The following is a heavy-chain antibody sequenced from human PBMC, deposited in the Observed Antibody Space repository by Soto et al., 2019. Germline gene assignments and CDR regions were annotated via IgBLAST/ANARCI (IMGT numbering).Heavy chain of an antibody. V-gene: IGHV1-18*01. J-gene: IGHJ6*02. Sequence: ASVKVSCKASGYTFTSYGISWVRQAPGQGLEWMGWISAYNGNTNYAQKLQGRVTMTTDTSTSTAYMELRSLRSDDTAVYYCARDWNYVGYYYGMDVWGQGTTVTVSS. CDR3: ARDWNYVGYYYGMDV. D-gene: IGHD1-7*01. CDR1: GYTFTSYG. CDR2: ISAYNGNT.